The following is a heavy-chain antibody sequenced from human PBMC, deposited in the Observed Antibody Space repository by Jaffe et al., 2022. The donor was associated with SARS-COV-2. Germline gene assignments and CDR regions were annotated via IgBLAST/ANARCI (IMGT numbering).Heavy chain of an antibody. CDR1: GFTFGDYA. V-gene: IGHV3-49*04. D-gene: IGHD5-18*01. CDR3: TREGESIQLLPPNDY. CDR2: IRSKAYGGTT. J-gene: IGHJ4*02. Sequence: EVQLVESGGGLVQPGRSLRLSCTASGFTFGDYAMSWVRQAPGKGLEWVGFIRSKAYGGTTEYAASVKGRFTISRDDSKSIAYLQMNSLKTEDTAVYYCTREGESIQLLPPNDYWGQGTLVTVSS.